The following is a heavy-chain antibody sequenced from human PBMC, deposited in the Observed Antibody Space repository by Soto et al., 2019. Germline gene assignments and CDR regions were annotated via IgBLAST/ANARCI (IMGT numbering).Heavy chain of an antibody. D-gene: IGHD1-1*01. V-gene: IGHV1-3*04. CDR3: ARDTSYLEY. Sequence: ASVTVSCKASGYTFTSYSMHWVRQAPGQRLEWMGWINTANGDTKYSQKFQGRVTITRDTSASTAYMELSSLRSEDTAIYYCARDTSYLEYWGQGTLVTVS. J-gene: IGHJ4*02. CDR1: GYTFTSYS. CDR2: INTANGDT.